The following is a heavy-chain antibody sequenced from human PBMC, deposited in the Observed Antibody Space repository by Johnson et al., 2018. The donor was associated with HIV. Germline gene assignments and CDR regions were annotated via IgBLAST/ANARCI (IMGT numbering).Heavy chain of an antibody. CDR2: IYSGGST. CDR3: ARGRGALDI. D-gene: IGHD3-16*01. V-gene: IGHV3-66*01. Sequence: VQLVESGGGVVRPGGSLILSCAASGFTFADSGMSWVRHAPGKGLEWVSVIYSGGSTYYADSVKGRFTISRDNSKNTLYLQMNSLRAEDTAVYYCARGRGALDIWGQGTMVTVSS. CDR1: GFTFADSG. J-gene: IGHJ3*02.